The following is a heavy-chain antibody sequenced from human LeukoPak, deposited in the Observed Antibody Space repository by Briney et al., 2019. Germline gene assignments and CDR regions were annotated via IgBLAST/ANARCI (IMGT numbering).Heavy chain of an antibody. CDR2: IYYSGST. J-gene: IGHJ4*02. CDR3: ASGTTVVTPGVDY. D-gene: IGHD4-23*01. V-gene: IGHV4-59*08. Sequence: SETLSLTCTVSGGSISNYYWSWIRQPPGKGLEWIGYIYYSGSTNYNPSLKSRVTISVDTSKNQFSLKLSSVTAADTAVYYCASGTTVVTPGVDYWGQGTLVTVSS. CDR1: GGSISNYY.